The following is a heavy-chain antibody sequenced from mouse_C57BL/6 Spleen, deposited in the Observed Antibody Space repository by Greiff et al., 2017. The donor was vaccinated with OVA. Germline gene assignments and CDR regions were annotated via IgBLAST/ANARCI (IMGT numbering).Heavy chain of an antibody. CDR1: GFTFSSYA. D-gene: IGHD2-3*01. CDR3: ARADGYYVGLAY. V-gene: IGHV5-4*01. J-gene: IGHJ3*01. CDR2: ISDGGSYT. Sequence: DVHLVESGGGLVKPGGSLKLSCAASGFTFSSYAMSWVRQTPEKRLEWVATISDGGSYTDYPDNVQGRSTITRDTAKNNLYLQMSHLKSEDTAMYDFARADGYYVGLAYWGQGTLVTVSA.